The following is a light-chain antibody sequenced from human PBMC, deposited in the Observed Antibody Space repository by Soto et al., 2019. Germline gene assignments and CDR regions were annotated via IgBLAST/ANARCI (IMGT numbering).Light chain of an antibody. CDR1: QSLLHITGETF. Sequence: DVVMTQTPLSLSVAPGQPASISCKSSQSLLHITGETFLFWYLQKPGQSPQLLIYEVSTRVSGVPDRFSGSGSGTDFTLEISRVETDDVGIYYCMHSTQLPPTFGKGTRLWIE. J-gene: IGKJ5*01. V-gene: IGKV2D-29*02. CDR2: EVS. CDR3: MHSTQLPPT.